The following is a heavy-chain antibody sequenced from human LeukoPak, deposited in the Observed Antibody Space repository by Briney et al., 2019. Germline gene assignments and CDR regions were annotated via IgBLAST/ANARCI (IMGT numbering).Heavy chain of an antibody. CDR2: ISDDGNIE. CDR3: AKSVASDAY. V-gene: IGHV3-30*18. J-gene: IGHJ4*02. CDR1: GFTFSRYG. D-gene: IGHD5-12*01. Sequence: GGSLRLSCAASGFTFSRYGMHWVRQAPGKGLEWLAVISDDGNIEHYVDSVKGRFTISRDNSKNTLFLQMNSLRVEDTAVYYCAKSVASDAYWGQGTVVTVSS.